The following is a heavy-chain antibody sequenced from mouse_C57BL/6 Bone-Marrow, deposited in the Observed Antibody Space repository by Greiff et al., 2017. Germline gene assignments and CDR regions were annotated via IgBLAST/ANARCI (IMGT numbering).Heavy chain of an antibody. V-gene: IGHV1-22*01. Sequence: EVKLMESGPELVKPGASVKMSCKASGYTFTDYNMHWVKQSHGKSLEWIGYINPNNGGTSYNQKFKGKATLTVNKSSSTAYMELRSLTSEDSAVYYCARGNGSSSFAYWGQGTLVTVSA. CDR3: ARGNGSSSFAY. CDR2: INPNNGGT. J-gene: IGHJ3*01. D-gene: IGHD1-1*01. CDR1: GYTFTDYN.